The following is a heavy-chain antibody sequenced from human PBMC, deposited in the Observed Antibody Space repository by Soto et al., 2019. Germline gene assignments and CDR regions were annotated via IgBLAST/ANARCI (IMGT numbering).Heavy chain of an antibody. Sequence: QITLKESGPPLVKPTQTLTLTCTFSGFSLSTKGVSVGWIRQPPGKALEWLALIYWDDDKRYSPSLKSRLTITKDTSKTQVVLTLTNMDPVDTATYYCAHRGFVIGDFDYWGQGTLVTVSS. CDR2: IYWDDDK. V-gene: IGHV2-5*02. J-gene: IGHJ4*02. CDR3: AHRGFVIGDFDY. D-gene: IGHD3-10*01. CDR1: GFSLSTKGVS.